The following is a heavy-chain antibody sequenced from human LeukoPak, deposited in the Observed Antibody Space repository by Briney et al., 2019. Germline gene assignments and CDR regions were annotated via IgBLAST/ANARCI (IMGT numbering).Heavy chain of an antibody. Sequence: GESLKISCKASGYSFTTYWIGWVRQMPGKGLEWMGIIYPGDSDTRHSPSFQGQVTISADKSISTAYLQWSSMKASDTAMYYCARGSSWYQDYWGQGTLVTVSS. D-gene: IGHD6-13*01. CDR1: GYSFTTYW. V-gene: IGHV5-51*01. CDR2: IYPGDSDT. CDR3: ARGSSWYQDY. J-gene: IGHJ4*02.